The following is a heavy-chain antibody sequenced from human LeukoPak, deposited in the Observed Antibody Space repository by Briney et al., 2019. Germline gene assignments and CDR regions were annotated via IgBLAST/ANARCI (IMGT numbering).Heavy chain of an antibody. CDR3: AKDSLKLYYYDSSGYYADDY. Sequence: GGSLRLSCAASGFTFSSYAMSWVRQAPGKGLEWVSAISGSGGSTYYADSVKGRFTISRDNSKNTLYLQMNSLRAEGTAVYYCAKDSLKLYYYDSSGYYADDYWGQGTLVTVSS. CDR2: ISGSGGST. V-gene: IGHV3-23*01. D-gene: IGHD3-22*01. J-gene: IGHJ4*02. CDR1: GFTFSSYA.